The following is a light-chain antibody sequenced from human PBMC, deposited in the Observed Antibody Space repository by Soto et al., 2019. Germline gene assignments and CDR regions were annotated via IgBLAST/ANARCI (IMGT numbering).Light chain of an antibody. CDR3: RQYGSSPSYT. CDR2: GAS. J-gene: IGKJ2*01. Sequence: EIVLTQSPGTLSLSPGERATLSCRASQSVSSSSYLAWYQQKPGQAPRLLIYGASSMATGIPDRFSGSGSAIDFTLTISRLEPEDFAVYYCRQYGSSPSYTFVQGTKLEIK. V-gene: IGKV3-20*01. CDR1: QSVSSSSY.